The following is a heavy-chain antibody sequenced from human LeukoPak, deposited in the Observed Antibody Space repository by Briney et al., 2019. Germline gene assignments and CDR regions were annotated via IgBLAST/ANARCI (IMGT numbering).Heavy chain of an antibody. CDR2: IIPIFGTA. Sequence: ASVKVSCKASGGTFSSYAISWVRQAPGQGLEWMEGIIPIFGTANYAQKFQGRVTITTDESTSTAYMELSSLRSEDTAVYYCAIVVVPAATLGYYYYMDVWGKGTTVTVSS. D-gene: IGHD2-2*01. V-gene: IGHV1-69*05. J-gene: IGHJ6*03. CDR3: AIVVVPAATLGYYYYMDV. CDR1: GGTFSSYA.